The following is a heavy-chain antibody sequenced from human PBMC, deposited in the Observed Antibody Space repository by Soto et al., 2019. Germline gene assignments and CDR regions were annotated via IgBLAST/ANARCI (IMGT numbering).Heavy chain of an antibody. Sequence: EVQVVESGGGLIQPGGSLRLSCIASGFTLTNYGMNCVRQAPGKGLECVSDISSSGYTKQYADSVKRRFTVSRDDAKNSLDLQMHSLRDEDTAVYYCARDTYGSPDSWGQGTLVIVSS. CDR1: GFTLTNYG. J-gene: IGHJ5*01. D-gene: IGHD6-13*01. V-gene: IGHV3-48*02. CDR2: ISSSGYTK. CDR3: ARDTYGSPDS.